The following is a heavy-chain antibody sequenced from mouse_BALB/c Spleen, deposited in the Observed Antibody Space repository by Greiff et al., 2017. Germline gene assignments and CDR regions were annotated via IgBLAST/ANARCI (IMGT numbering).Heavy chain of an antibody. CDR3: ARRYFDV. Sequence: QVQLQQSGAELVKPGASVKISCKASGYAFSNSWVNWVKQRPGKGLEWIGQIYPGDVDTNYNGKFKSKATLTVDKPSSTAYMQLSSLTSEDSAVYFCARRYFDVWGTGTTVTVSS. V-gene: IGHV1-80*01. CDR2: IYPGDVDT. CDR1: GYAFSNSW. J-gene: IGHJ1*03.